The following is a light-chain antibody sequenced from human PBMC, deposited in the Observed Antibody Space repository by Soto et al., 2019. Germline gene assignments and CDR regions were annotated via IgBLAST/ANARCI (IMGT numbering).Light chain of an antibody. CDR2: DAS. V-gene: IGKV3-11*01. CDR3: QQRSNWPPET. J-gene: IGKJ2*01. CDR1: QSVSSY. Sequence: EIVLTQSPATLSLSPGERATLSCRASQSVSSYLAWYQQKPGQAPRLLIYDASNRATGIPARFSGSGSGTDFTLTISSLEPEDFAAYYCQQRSNWPPETFGQGTKLEIK.